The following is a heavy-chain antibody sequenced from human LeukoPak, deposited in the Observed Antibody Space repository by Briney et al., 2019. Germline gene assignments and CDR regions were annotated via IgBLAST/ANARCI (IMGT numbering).Heavy chain of an antibody. CDR1: GGSFSGYY. D-gene: IGHD5-18*01. V-gene: IGHV4-34*01. CDR3: ARVTGYSYGYKGMDV. CDR2: INHSGST. J-gene: IGHJ6*02. Sequence: KPSETLSLTCAVYGGSFSGYYWSWIRQPPGKGLEWIGEINHSGSTNYNPSLKSRVTISVDTSKNQFSLKLSSVTAADTAVYYCARVTGYSYGYKGMDVWGQGTTVTVSS.